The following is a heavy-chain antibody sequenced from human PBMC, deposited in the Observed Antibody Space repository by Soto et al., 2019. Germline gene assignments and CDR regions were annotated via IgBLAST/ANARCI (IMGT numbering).Heavy chain of an antibody. CDR1: GFIFSSYS. CDR3: ARVGTGLYGMDV. Sequence: EVQLVESGGGLVQPGGSLRLSCAASGFIFSSYSMNWFRQAPGKGLDWISYITSTSSPKYYADSVKGRFTISRDNAKNSLYLQIDSLRDDDPAVYYCARVGTGLYGMDVWGQGTTVTVSS. V-gene: IGHV3-48*02. CDR2: ITSTSSPK. J-gene: IGHJ6*02.